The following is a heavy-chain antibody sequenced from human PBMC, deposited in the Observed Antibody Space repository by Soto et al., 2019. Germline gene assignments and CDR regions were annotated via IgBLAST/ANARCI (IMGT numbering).Heavy chain of an antibody. CDR3: ARDFMWDSSGYYYPY. D-gene: IGHD3-22*01. V-gene: IGHV3-66*01. J-gene: IGHJ4*02. CDR1: GFTVSSNS. Sequence: GGSLRHSCTASGFTVSSNSRSWVRQAPGKGLEWVSVIYSGGSTYYADSVKGRFTISRDNSKNTLYLQMNSLRAEDTAVYYCARDFMWDSSGYYYPYWGQGT. CDR2: IYSGGST.